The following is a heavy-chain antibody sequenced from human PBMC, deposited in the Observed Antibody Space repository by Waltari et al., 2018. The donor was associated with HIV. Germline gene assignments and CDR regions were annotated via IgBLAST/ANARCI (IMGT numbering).Heavy chain of an antibody. J-gene: IGHJ4*02. V-gene: IGHV1-46*01. Sequence: QDQLVHSGAEVKKPGASVTVSCQGSEYTFTIYYVHWVRQAPGQGLQWMGLICFSAGDTNYAPDCQGRVSMTRDTSTNTVYMELRSLNSDDSAMYDCARGHEYTNGLDYWGQGTLISVTS. CDR1: EYTFTIYY. D-gene: IGHD2-8*01. CDR3: ARGHEYTNGLDY. CDR2: ICFSAGDT.